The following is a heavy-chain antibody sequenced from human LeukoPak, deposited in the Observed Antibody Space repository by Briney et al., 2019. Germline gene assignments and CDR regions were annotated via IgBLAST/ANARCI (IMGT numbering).Heavy chain of an antibody. CDR3: SRAEDGIRDFDWYNWFDP. CDR2: ISSSSSYT. V-gene: IGHV3-11*05. Sequence: GGSLRLSCAASGFTFSDYYMSWIRQAPGKGLEWVSYISSSSSYTNYADSVKGRFTISRDNAKNSLYLQMNSLRAEDTAVYFFSRAEDGIRDFDWYNWFDPWGQGTLVTVSS. CDR1: GFTFSDYY. D-gene: IGHD3-9*01. J-gene: IGHJ5*02.